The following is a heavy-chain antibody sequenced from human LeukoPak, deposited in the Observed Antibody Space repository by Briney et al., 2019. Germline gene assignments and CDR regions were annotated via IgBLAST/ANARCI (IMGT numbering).Heavy chain of an antibody. CDR1: GYTFAAYF. V-gene: IGHV1-2*06. CDR3: ARVGFTSSWSNFDY. D-gene: IGHD6-13*01. CDR2: INPNGGDT. Sequence: EASVKVSCTASGYTFAAYFIHWVRQAPGQGLEWMGRINPNGGDTNYAQKFQGRVTMTGDTSISTAYMELSSLRSDDTAMYYCARVGFTSSWSNFDYWGQGTLVTVSS. J-gene: IGHJ4*02.